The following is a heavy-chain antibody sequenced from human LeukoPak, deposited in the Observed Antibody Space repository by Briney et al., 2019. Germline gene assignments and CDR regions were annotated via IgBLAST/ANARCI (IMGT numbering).Heavy chain of an antibody. CDR2: INPNSGGT. V-gene: IGHV1-2*06. Sequence: ASVKVSCKASGYTFTGYYVHWVRQAPGQGLEWMGRINPNSGGTNYAQKFQGRITMTRDTSINTAYMELSSLGSDDTAVYYCARVEQSSLIDYWGQGTLVTVSS. J-gene: IGHJ4*02. CDR3: ARVEQSSLIDY. CDR1: GYTFTGYY. D-gene: IGHD1/OR15-1a*01.